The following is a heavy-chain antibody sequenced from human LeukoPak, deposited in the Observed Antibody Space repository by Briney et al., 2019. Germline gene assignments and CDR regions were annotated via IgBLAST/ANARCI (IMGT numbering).Heavy chain of an antibody. Sequence: PSETLSLTCTVSGGSISSGSYYWSWIRHPAGKGLEWIGRIYTSGSTNYNPSLKSRVTISVDTSKNQFSLKLSSVTAADTAVYYCARDRYYYDSSGYHLPYYFDYWGQGTLVTVSS. V-gene: IGHV4-61*02. J-gene: IGHJ4*02. CDR2: IYTSGST. CDR1: GGSISSGSYY. CDR3: ARDRYYYDSSGYHLPYYFDY. D-gene: IGHD3-22*01.